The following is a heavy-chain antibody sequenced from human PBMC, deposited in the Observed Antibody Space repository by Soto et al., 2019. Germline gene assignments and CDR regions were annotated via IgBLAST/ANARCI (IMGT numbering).Heavy chain of an antibody. CDR1: GGTFSSYT. V-gene: IGHV1-69*02. CDR2: IIPILGIA. D-gene: IGHD5-12*01. Sequence: KVSCKASGGTFSSYTISWVRQAPGQGLEWMGRIIPILGIANYAQKFQGRVTITADKSTSTAYMELSSLRSEDTAVYYCARSYSGYDSFDYWGQGTLVTVSS. CDR3: ARSYSGYDSFDY. J-gene: IGHJ4*02.